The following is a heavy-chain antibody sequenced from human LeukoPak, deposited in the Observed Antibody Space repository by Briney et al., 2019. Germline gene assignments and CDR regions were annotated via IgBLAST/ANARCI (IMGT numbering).Heavy chain of an antibody. CDR3: TVPARNPNYYYYYYMDV. Sequence: PGGSLRLSCAASGFTFSGSAMHWVRQASGKGLEWVGRIRSKANSYATAYAASVKGRFTISRDDSKNTAYLQMNSLKTEDTAVYYCTVPARNPNYYYYYYMDVWGKGTTVTVSS. D-gene: IGHD2-2*01. V-gene: IGHV3-73*01. CDR1: GFTFSGSA. CDR2: IRSKANSYAT. J-gene: IGHJ6*03.